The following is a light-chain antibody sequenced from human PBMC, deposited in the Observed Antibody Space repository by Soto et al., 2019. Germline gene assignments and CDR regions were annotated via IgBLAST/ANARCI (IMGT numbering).Light chain of an antibody. CDR2: LNSDGSH. Sequence: QSVLTQSPSASASLGAAVTLTCTLSSGHSSYAIAWHQQQPEKGPRYLMKLNSDGSHSKGDGIPDRFSGSSSGAERYLIISSLQSEDEADYYCQTWGTGIHVFGTGTKVTVL. CDR3: QTWGTGIHV. CDR1: SGHSSYA. V-gene: IGLV4-69*01. J-gene: IGLJ1*01.